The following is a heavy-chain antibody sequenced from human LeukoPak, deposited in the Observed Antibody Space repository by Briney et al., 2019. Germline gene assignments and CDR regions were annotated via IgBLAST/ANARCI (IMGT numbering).Heavy chain of an antibody. Sequence: GGSERLSCAASGFTSSSYSMRWVRQAPGKGLDGVAAFGVGGASSFYVDPVKGRFTIHRESPKNTLYLQINSLRAEDTAIYYSAKILFAGGNEYFHHWGQGTLVTVSS. J-gene: IGHJ1*01. V-gene: IGHV3-23*01. D-gene: IGHD4-23*01. CDR2: FGVGGASS. CDR1: GFTSSSYS. CDR3: AKILFAGGNEYFHH.